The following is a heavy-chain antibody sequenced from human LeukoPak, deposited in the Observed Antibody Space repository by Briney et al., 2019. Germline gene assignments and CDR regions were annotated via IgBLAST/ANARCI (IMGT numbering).Heavy chain of an antibody. CDR1: GDSVSSNKTT. D-gene: IGHD2-15*01. V-gene: IGHV6-1*01. Sequence: SQTLSLTCAISGDSVSSNKTTWNWIRQSPSRGLEWLGRTYYRSKWFNDYAPSVKSRITINPDTSKNQFSLQMNSVTPEDTAVYYCARGDCSGGICYSDSAFHTWGRETVVTVSS. CDR2: TYYRSKWFN. CDR3: ARGDCSGGICYSDSAFHT. J-gene: IGHJ3*02.